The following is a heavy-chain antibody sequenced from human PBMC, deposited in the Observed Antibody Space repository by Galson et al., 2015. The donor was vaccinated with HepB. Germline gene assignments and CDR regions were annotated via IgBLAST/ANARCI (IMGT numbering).Heavy chain of an antibody. Sequence: SLRLSCAASGFTFSDYYMSWIRQAPGKGLEWVSYISSSGSTIYYADSVKGRFTISRDNAKNSLYLQMNSLRAEDTAVYYCARDLLVSDCSSTSCPMGGGYYYYGMDVWGQGTTVTVSS. V-gene: IGHV3-11*01. CDR3: ARDLLVSDCSSTSCPMGGGYYYYGMDV. CDR2: ISSSGSTI. CDR1: GFTFSDYY. D-gene: IGHD2-2*01. J-gene: IGHJ6*02.